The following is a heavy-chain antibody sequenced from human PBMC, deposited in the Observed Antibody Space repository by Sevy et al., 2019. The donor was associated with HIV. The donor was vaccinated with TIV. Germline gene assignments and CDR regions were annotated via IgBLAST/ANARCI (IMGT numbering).Heavy chain of an antibody. CDR1: GGSITNYY. D-gene: IGHD5-12*01. CDR3: AREYSGYPFDI. J-gene: IGHJ3*02. V-gene: IGHV4-4*07. CDR2: IYSSGTT. Sequence: SETLSLTCTVSGGSITNYYWGWIRQPAGKGLEGIGRIYSSGTTTYNPSFKSRVTMSADTSKNQVSLILNSVTAADTAVYYCAREYSGYPFDIWGQGTMVTVSS.